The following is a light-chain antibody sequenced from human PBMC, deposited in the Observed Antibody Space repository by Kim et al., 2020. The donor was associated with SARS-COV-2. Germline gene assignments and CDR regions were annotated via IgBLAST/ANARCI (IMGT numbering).Light chain of an antibody. J-gene: IGKJ1*01. V-gene: IGKV4-1*01. CDR2: WAS. CDR3: QQYYSTPRT. CDR1: QSVLYSSNNKNY. Sequence: DIVMTQSPDSLAVSLGERATINCKSSQSVLYSSNNKNYLAWYQQKPGQPPKLLIYWASTPESGVPDRFSGSGSGTDFSLTISSLQAEDVAVYYCQQYYSTPRTFGQGTKVDIK.